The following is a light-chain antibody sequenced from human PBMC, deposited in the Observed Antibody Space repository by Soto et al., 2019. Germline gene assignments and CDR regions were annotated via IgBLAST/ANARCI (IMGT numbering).Light chain of an antibody. CDR2: DVT. Sequence: QSAPTQPASVSGSPEQSIAISCSGTSSDIGSYNHVSWYQQHPGTAPKLIIYDVTNRSSGVSDRFSGTKSGTTASLTISGQHAEEAADYCCGSYATSTTDVFGAGTKVTVL. CDR1: SSDIGSYNH. V-gene: IGLV2-14*01. CDR3: GSYATSTTDV. J-gene: IGLJ1*01.